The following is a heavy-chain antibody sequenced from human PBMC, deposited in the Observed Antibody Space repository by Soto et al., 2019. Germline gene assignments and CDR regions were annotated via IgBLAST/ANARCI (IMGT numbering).Heavy chain of an antibody. CDR2: IYWDDDE. V-gene: IGHV2-5*02. Sequence: QITLKESGPTLVKPTQTLTLTCTFSGFSLSASDVGVGWIRQPPGKALEWLALIYWDDDERYSPSLKSRLTITKDTSKNQVVLTMTHMHPVDTATYYCAHASGAGNSSYFDYWGQGILVTVSS. D-gene: IGHD6-13*01. J-gene: IGHJ4*02. CDR3: AHASGAGNSSYFDY. CDR1: GFSLSASDVG.